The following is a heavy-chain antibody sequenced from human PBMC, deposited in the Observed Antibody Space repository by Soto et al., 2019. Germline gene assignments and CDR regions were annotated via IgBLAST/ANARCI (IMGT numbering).Heavy chain of an antibody. V-gene: IGHV4-30-4*01. J-gene: IGHJ6*02. CDR2: IYYSGST. Sequence: TLSLTCTVSGGSISSGDYYWSWIRQPPGKGLEWIGYIYYSGSTYYNPSLKSRVTISVDTSKNQFSLKLSSVTAADTAVYYCASVMVRGVIISPRMDVWGQGTTVTVSS. CDR1: GGSISSGDYY. CDR3: ASVMVRGVIISPRMDV. D-gene: IGHD3-10*01.